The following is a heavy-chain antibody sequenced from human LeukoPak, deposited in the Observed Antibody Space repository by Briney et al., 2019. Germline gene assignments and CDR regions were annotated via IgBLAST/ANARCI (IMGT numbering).Heavy chain of an antibody. Sequence: ASVTVSCKASGYTCTRYGIIWVRRSPGQGPGWLGWISAYNGNTNYTKKFQGRGTMTTDTSTSTAYMELRSLKSDDTAVYYCARDPEVSYGSENYYNGMDVWGQGTTVTVSS. D-gene: IGHD3-10*01. V-gene: IGHV1-18*01. CDR1: GYTCTRYG. CDR2: ISAYNGNT. J-gene: IGHJ6*02. CDR3: ARDPEVSYGSENYYNGMDV.